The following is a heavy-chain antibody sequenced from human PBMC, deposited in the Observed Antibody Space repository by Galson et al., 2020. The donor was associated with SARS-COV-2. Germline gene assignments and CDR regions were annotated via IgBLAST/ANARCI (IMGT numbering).Heavy chain of an antibody. CDR3: ARDTGGAMYYFVY. V-gene: IGHV4-39*07. D-gene: IGHD3-10*01. Sequence: SETLSLTCTVSGGSISSSSFYWGWIRQPPGKGLEWIGSIYYSGSTYYNPSLKSRVTISVDTSKNQFSLKLSSVTAADTAVYYCARDTGGAMYYFVYWGQGTLVTVSS. CDR1: GGSISSSSFY. CDR2: IYYSGST. J-gene: IGHJ4*02.